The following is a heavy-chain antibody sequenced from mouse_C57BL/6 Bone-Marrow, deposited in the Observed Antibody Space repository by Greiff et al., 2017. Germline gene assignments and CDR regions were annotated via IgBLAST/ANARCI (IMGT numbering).Heavy chain of an antibody. CDR2: ISSGSSTI. CDR3: ARRSKVASDY. D-gene: IGHD1-3*01. CDR1: GFTFSDYG. V-gene: IGHV5-17*01. Sequence: DVKLVESGGGLVKPGGSLKLSCAASGFTFSDYGMHWVRQAPEKGLEWVAYISSGSSTIYYADTVKGRFTISRDNANNTLFLQMTSLRSEDTAVYYCARRSKVASDYWGQGTTLTVSS. J-gene: IGHJ2*01.